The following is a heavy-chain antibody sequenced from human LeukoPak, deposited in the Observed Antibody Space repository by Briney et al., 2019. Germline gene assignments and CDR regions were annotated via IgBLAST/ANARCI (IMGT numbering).Heavy chain of an antibody. CDR2: INPRAGST. CDR3: ARGPGYY. V-gene: IGHV1-46*01. J-gene: IGHJ4*02. CDR1: GYTFTNYY. Sequence: ASVKVSCKASGYTFTNYYIHWVRQAPREGLEWMGMINPRAGSTTYAQKFQGRVTMTRDTSTSTVYMALRNLRSEDTAVYYCARGPGYYWGQGTLVTVSS. D-gene: IGHD1-14*01.